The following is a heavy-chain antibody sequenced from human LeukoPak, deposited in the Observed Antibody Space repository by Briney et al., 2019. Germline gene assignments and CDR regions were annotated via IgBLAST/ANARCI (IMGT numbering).Heavy chain of an antibody. D-gene: IGHD3-22*01. J-gene: IGHJ3*02. CDR2: IIPIFGTA. V-gene: IGHV1-69*13. Sequence: SVKVSCKASGGTFSSYAISWVRQAPGQGLEWMGGIIPIFGTANYAQKFQGRVTITADESTSTAYMELSSLRSEDTAVYYCAGGRGYYDSSGYYKNFVDAFDIWGQGTMVTVSS. CDR1: GGTFSSYA. CDR3: AGGRGYYDSSGYYKNFVDAFDI.